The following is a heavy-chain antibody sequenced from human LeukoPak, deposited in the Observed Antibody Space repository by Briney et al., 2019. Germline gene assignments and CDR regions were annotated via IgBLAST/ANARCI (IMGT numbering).Heavy chain of an antibody. CDR1: GFTFSNFG. V-gene: IGHV3-30*18. Sequence: GRSLRLSCAASGFTFSNFGMHWVRQAPGKGLEWVAVLSYDGSDKYYGGSVKGRFIISRDNSKNTLYLQMNSLRAEDTAIYFCAKSADEFGDYEEVGSLDYWGQGTLVTVSS. D-gene: IGHD4-17*01. CDR3: AKSADEFGDYEEVGSLDY. J-gene: IGHJ4*02. CDR2: LSYDGSDK.